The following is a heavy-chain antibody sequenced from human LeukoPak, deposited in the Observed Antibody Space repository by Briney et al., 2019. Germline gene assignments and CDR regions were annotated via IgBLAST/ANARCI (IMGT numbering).Heavy chain of an antibody. J-gene: IGHJ4*02. D-gene: IGHD6-13*01. CDR2: ISSSSSYI. CDR1: GFTFSSYS. V-gene: IGHV3-21*01. Sequence: GGSLRLSCAASGFTFSSYSMNWVRQAPGKGLEWVSSISSSSSYIYYADSVKGRFTISRDNAKNSLYLQMNSLRAEDTAVYYCARDSSSWYYFDYWGQGTLVTVSS. CDR3: ARDSSSWYYFDY.